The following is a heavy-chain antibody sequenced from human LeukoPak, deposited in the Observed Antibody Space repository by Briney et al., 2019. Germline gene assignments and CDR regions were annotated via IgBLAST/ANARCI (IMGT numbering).Heavy chain of an antibody. J-gene: IGHJ4*02. D-gene: IGHD6-13*01. CDR2: ISSSSSYI. CDR1: GFTFSSYS. V-gene: IGHV3-21*01. Sequence: GGSLRLSCAASGFTFSSYSMNWVRQAPGKGLEWVSSISSSSSYIYYADSVKGRFTISRDNAKNSLYLQMNSLRAEDTAVYYCARDSSSWYYFDYWGQGTLVTVSS. CDR3: ARDSSSWYYFDY.